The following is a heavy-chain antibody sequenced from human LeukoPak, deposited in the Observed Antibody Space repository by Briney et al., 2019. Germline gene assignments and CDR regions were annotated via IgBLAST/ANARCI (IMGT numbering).Heavy chain of an antibody. CDR1: GFPFSSYA. CDR3: AKDRGYSGYDDT. Sequence: GGSLRLSCAASGFPFSSYAMSWVRQAPGKGLEWVSAISGSGGRTYYADSVKGRFTISRDNSKNTLYLQMNSLRAEDTAVYYCAKDRGYSGYDDTWGQGTLVTVSS. D-gene: IGHD5-12*01. V-gene: IGHV3-23*01. CDR2: ISGSGGRT. J-gene: IGHJ5*02.